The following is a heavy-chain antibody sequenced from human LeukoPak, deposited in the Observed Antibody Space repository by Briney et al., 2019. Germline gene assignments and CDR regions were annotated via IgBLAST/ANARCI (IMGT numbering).Heavy chain of an antibody. V-gene: IGHV3-23*01. CDR3: GKGLVTAIDY. J-gene: IGHJ4*02. Sequence: GGSLRLSCAASGFTFSSYAMSWVRQAPGKGLEWVSSISESGDDTYYADSVKGRFTISRDKSKSTVDLQVNGLRAEGTAVYYCGKGLVTAIDYWGQGTLVSVSS. CDR1: GFTFSSYA. D-gene: IGHD2-21*02. CDR2: ISESGDDT.